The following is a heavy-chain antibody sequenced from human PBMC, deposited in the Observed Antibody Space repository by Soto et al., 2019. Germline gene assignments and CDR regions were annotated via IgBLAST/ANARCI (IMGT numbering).Heavy chain of an antibody. D-gene: IGHD1-1*01. CDR3: AKDWKDVWVVDAFDI. CDR1: GFTFSSYA. CDR2: ISGSGGST. Sequence: VSLRLSCAASGFTFSSYAMSWVRQAPGKGLEWVSAISGSGGSTYYADSVKGRFTISRDNSKNTLYLQMNSLRAEDTAVYYCAKDWKDVWVVDAFDIWGQGTMVTVSS. V-gene: IGHV3-23*01. J-gene: IGHJ3*02.